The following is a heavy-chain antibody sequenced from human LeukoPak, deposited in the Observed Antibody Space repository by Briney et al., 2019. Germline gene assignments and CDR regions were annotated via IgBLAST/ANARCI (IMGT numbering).Heavy chain of an antibody. D-gene: IGHD3-16*02. V-gene: IGHV3-66*01. CDR3: ARGYHDY. CDR2: IYSGGST. J-gene: IGHJ4*02. CDR1: GFTFSSYE. Sequence: PGGSLRLPCAASGFTFSSYEMSWVRQAPGKGLEWASTIYSGGSTHYADSVQGRFTISRDNSKNTLYLQMNSLRAEDTAVYYCARGYHDYWGQGTLVTVSS.